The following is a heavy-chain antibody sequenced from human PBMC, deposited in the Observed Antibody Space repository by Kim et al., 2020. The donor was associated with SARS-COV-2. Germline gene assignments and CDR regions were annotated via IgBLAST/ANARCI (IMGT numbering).Heavy chain of an antibody. J-gene: IGHJ6*02. V-gene: IGHV4-39*01. Sequence: SRKSRVTISVDTSKNQFSLKRSSVTAADTAVYYCARHGELESYYYGMDVWGQGTTVTVSS. D-gene: IGHD1-1*01. CDR3: ARHGELESYYYGMDV.